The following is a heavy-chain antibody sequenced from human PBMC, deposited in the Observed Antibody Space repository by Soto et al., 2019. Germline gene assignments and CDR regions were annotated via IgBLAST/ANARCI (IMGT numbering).Heavy chain of an antibody. D-gene: IGHD3-10*01. CDR2: IYWDDDK. J-gene: IGHJ4*02. CDR3: AHSSETMVRGVLGYFDY. CDR1: WFSLSTSGVG. Sequence: GSGPTLVNPTQTLTLTCTFSWFSLSTSGVGVGWIRQPPGKALEWLALIYWDDDKRYSPSLKSRLTITKDTSKNQVVLTMTNMDPVDTATYYCAHSSETMVRGVLGYFDYWGQGTLVTVSS. V-gene: IGHV2-5*02.